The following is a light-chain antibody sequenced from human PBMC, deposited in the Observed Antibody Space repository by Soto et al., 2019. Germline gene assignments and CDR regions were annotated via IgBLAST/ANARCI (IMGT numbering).Light chain of an antibody. J-gene: IGKJ4*01. CDR1: LRISSW. Sequence: IQMTQSPSILSASMGDRVTNTCRARLRISSWLAWYQQNPGKAPQLLIYDAYRLESGVPSRFSGRRSGTEFTLTIAGLQPEDFATYSCQQDESYSPRTFGGGTKWEIK. CDR3: QQDESYSPRT. CDR2: DAY. V-gene: IGKV1-5*01.